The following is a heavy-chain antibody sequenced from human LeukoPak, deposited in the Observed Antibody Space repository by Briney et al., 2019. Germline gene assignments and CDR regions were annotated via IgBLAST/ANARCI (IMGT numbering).Heavy chain of an antibody. V-gene: IGHV4-34*01. CDR3: AGDPWRGYSYGSFDY. Sequence: PSETLSLTCAVYGGSFCGYYWSWIRQPPGKGLEWIGEINHSGSTNYNTSLKSRVTISVDTSKKQFSQKLSSVTAADTAVYYCAGDPWRGYSYGSFDYWGQGTQVTVSS. CDR2: INHSGST. J-gene: IGHJ4*02. CDR1: GGSFCGYY. D-gene: IGHD5-18*01.